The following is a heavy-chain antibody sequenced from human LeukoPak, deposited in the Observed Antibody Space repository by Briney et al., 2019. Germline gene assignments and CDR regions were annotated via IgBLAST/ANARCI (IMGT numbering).Heavy chain of an antibody. CDR1: GYTFTGYY. D-gene: IGHD3-3*01. J-gene: IGHJ4*02. CDR2: INPNSGGT. V-gene: IGHV1-2*02. Sequence: ASVKVSCKASGYTFTGYYMHWVRQAPGQGLEWMGWINPNSGGTNYAQKFQGRVTMTRDTSISTAYMELSRLRSDDTAVYYCARGLGRYDFWSGYFEVVPYYFDYWGQGTLVTVSS. CDR3: ARGLGRYDFWSGYFEVVPYYFDY.